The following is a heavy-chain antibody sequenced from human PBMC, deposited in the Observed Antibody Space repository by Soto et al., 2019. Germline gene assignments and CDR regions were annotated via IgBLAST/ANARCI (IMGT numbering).Heavy chain of an antibody. CDR3: ARVERGTATTVVDAFDI. V-gene: IGHV4-34*01. CDR2: MSHSCGT. D-gene: IGHD1-1*01. J-gene: IGHJ3*02. Sequence: QVQLQQWGAGLLKPSETLSLTCAVYGGFVSSGSYYWSWIRQPPGKGLEWIGEMSHSCGTHFNPSLKCRVTISVDTSKNQFSLKMSSVTAADTALYYCARVERGTATTVVDAFDIWGPGTMVTVSS. CDR1: GGFVSSGSYY.